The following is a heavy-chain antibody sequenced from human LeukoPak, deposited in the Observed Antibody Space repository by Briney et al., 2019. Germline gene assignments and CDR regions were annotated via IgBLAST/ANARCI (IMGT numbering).Heavy chain of an antibody. V-gene: IGHV1-18*01. J-gene: IGHJ5*02. D-gene: IGHD3-3*01. CDR1: GYTFNNYG. Sequence: ASVTVSCKASGYTFNNYGISWVRQAPGQGGEGMAWISGYNGNTDYAQNFQGRVTLTMDIATSTAYMELRSLRTDDTAVYYCARDGGEWSGYTWLDPWGQGILVTVSS. CDR2: ISGYNGNT. CDR3: ARDGGEWSGYTWLDP.